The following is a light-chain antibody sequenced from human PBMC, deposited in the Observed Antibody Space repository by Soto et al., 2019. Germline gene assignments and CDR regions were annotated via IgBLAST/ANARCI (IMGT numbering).Light chain of an antibody. Sequence: QSVLTQPASVSGSPGQSITISCTGSSSDIGSYNLVSWYQQHPGKAPKFMIYEFSKRSSGVSNRFSGSKSGNTASLTISGLQAEDEADYYCCSYAGRGTLVFGGGTKLTVL. CDR3: CSYAGRGTLV. V-gene: IGLV2-23*02. CDR2: EFS. CDR1: SSDIGSYNL. J-gene: IGLJ2*01.